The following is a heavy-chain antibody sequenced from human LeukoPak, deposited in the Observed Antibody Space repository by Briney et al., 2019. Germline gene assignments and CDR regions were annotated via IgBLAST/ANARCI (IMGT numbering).Heavy chain of an antibody. D-gene: IGHD6-13*01. CDR2: IYPGESEA. J-gene: IGHJ5*02. Sequence: GESLKISCQASGYTFTDNWIGWVRQMPGKGLEWMGIIYPGESEALYSPSFRGQVTMSVDKSINTAYLHWSSLKSSDTAMYYCARREGDWSSWSNSNWFDPWGQGTLVTVSS. CDR3: ARREGDWSSWSNSNWFDP. CDR1: GYTFTDNW. V-gene: IGHV5-51*01.